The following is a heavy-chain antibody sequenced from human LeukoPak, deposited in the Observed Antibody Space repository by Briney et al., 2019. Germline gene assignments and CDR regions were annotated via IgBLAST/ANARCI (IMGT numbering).Heavy chain of an antibody. CDR2: IYPGDSDT. V-gene: IGHV5-51*01. Sequence: GESLKISCKGSGYSFTSYWIGWVRQMPGKGLEWMGIIYPGDSDTRYSPSFQGQVTISADKSISTAYLQWSSMKASDTAMYYCASAAYSSSWYPNWFDPWGQGTLATVSS. D-gene: IGHD6-13*01. CDR3: ASAAYSSSWYPNWFDP. J-gene: IGHJ5*02. CDR1: GYSFTSYW.